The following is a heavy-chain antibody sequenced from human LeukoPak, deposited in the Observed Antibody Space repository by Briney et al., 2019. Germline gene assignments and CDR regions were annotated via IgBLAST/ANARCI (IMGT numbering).Heavy chain of an antibody. CDR3: AMDINGDLFHV. V-gene: IGHV3-74*01. CDR1: EFRFSSYW. D-gene: IGHD2-2*03. CDR2: IKSDGSAT. Sequence: SGGSLRLSCAASEFRFSSYWMHWVRQPPEKGLEWVFSIKSDGSATAYADSVKGRFSMCTDSAKDTASQHMNSLRVEDTVMYYCAMDINGDLFHVWGQGTPVSVS. J-gene: IGHJ4*02.